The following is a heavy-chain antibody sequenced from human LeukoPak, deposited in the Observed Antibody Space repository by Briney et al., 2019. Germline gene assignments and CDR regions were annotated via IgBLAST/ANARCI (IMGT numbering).Heavy chain of an antibody. Sequence: PSETLSLTCTVSGGSISSYYGSWFRQPPGKGLEWIGYIYYSGSTNYNPSLKSRVTISVDTSKNQFSLKLSSVTAADTSVYYCARDVFARGLAYWGQGTLVTVSS. CDR1: GGSISSYY. V-gene: IGHV4-59*01. CDR3: ARDVFARGLAY. CDR2: IYYSGST. J-gene: IGHJ4*02. D-gene: IGHD3-3*01.